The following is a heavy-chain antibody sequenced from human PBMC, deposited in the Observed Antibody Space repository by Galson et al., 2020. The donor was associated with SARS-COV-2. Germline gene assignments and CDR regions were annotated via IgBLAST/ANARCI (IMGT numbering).Heavy chain of an antibody. V-gene: IGHV3-7*01. Sequence: GGSLRLSCAASGFTFSSYWMSWVRQAPGKGLEWVANIKQDGSEKYYVDSVKGRFTISRDNAKNSLYLQMNSLRAEDTAVYYCARATDYDYVWGSYRYTLLYAFDIWGQGTMVTVSS. CDR3: ARATDYDYVWGSYRYTLLYAFDI. CDR2: IKQDGSEK. CDR1: GFTFSSYW. D-gene: IGHD3-16*02. J-gene: IGHJ3*02.